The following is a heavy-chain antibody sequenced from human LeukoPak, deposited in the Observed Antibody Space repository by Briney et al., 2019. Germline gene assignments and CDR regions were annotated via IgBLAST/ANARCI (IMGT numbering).Heavy chain of an antibody. J-gene: IGHJ4*02. CDR2: IRSKANSYAT. CDR1: GFTFSGSA. D-gene: IGHD1-26*01. Sequence: PGGSLRLSCAASGFTFSGSAMHWVRQASGKELEWVGRIRSKANSYATAYAASVKGRFTISRDDSKNTAYLQMNSLKTEDTAVYYCTRRTTNTGIDYWGQGTLVTVSS. CDR3: TRRTTNTGIDY. V-gene: IGHV3-73*01.